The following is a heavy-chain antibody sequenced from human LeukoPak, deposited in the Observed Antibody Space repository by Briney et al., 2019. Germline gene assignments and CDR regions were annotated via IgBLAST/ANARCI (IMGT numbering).Heavy chain of an antibody. Sequence: GGSLRLSCAASGFTFSSYAMHWVRQAPGKGLEWVAVISYDGSNKYYADSVKGRFTISRDNSKNTLYLQMNSLRAEDTAVYYCARERYYYDSSGYSDYWGQGTLVTVSS. J-gene: IGHJ4*02. CDR2: ISYDGSNK. CDR1: GFTFSSYA. V-gene: IGHV3-30-3*01. D-gene: IGHD3-22*01. CDR3: ARERYYYDSSGYSDY.